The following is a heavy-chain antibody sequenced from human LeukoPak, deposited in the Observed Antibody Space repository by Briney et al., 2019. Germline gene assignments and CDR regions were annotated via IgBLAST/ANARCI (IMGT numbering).Heavy chain of an antibody. CDR1: GFTFSSYT. J-gene: IGHJ4*02. Sequence: GGSLRLSCAASGFTFSSYTMNWVRQAPGKGLEWVSYISSANTIYYADSVKGRFTISRDNSKNTLYLQMNSLRAEDTAVYYCAKSGYNRFDYWGQGTRVTVSS. CDR3: AKSGYNRFDY. CDR2: ISSANTI. V-gene: IGHV3-48*01. D-gene: IGHD5-24*01.